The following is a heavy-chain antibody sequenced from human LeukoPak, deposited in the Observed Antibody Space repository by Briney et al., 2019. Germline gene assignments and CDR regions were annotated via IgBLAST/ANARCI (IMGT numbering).Heavy chain of an antibody. V-gene: IGHV3-74*01. D-gene: IGHD6-13*01. CDR3: ARDPSGAAASPFDY. CDR1: GFTFSSYW. J-gene: IGHJ4*02. Sequence: GGSLRLSCAASGFTFSSYWMHWVRQAPGKGLVWVSRINSDGGSTSYADSVKGRFTISRDNSKNTLYLQMNSLRAEDTAVYYCARDPSGAAASPFDYWGQGTLVTVSS. CDR2: INSDGGST.